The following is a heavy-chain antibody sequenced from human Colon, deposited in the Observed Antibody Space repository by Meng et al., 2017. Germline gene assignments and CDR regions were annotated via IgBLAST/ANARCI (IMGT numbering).Heavy chain of an antibody. V-gene: IGHV3-23*01. D-gene: IGHD3-16*01. Sequence: GRSLRLSCEVSGLTFGSYGMSWVRQAPGKGLEWVAVISGRGDSIYYADSVKGRFTISRDNSKNTLYLQMNSQRAEDTAVYYCATRYVGNGAFDRWGQGTMVTVSS. CDR1: GLTFGSYG. J-gene: IGHJ3*02. CDR2: ISGRGDSI. CDR3: ATRYVGNGAFDR.